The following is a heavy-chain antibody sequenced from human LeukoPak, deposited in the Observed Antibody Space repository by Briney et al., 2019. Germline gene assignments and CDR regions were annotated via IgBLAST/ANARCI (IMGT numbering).Heavy chain of an antibody. CDR2: ISGSGGST. D-gene: IGHD3-22*01. V-gene: IGHV3-23*01. CDR3: AKAFPYYYDSSGYYYAEYFQH. CDR1: GFTFSSYA. J-gene: IGHJ1*01. Sequence: PGGSLRLSCAASGFTFSSYAMSWVRQAPGKGLECVSAISGSGGSTYYADSVKGRFTISRDNSKNTLYLQMNSLRAEDTAVYYCAKAFPYYYDSSGYYYAEYFQHWGRGTLVTVSS.